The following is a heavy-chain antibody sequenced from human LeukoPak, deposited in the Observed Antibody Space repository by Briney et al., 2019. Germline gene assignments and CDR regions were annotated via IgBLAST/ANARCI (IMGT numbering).Heavy chain of an antibody. CDR2: IYYSGST. CDR1: GGSITSYY. CDR3: ARDTYYYGSGSYWFDP. J-gene: IGHJ5*02. V-gene: IGHV4-59*12. D-gene: IGHD3-10*01. Sequence: KPSETLSLTCTVSGGSITSYYWSWIRQPPGKGLEWIGSIYYSGSTNYNPSLKSRVTISVDTSKNQFSLKLSSVTAADTAVYYCARDTYYYGSGSYWFDPWGQGTLVTVSS.